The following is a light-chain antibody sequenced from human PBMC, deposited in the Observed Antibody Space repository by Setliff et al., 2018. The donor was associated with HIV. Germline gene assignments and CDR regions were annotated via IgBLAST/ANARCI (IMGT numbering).Light chain of an antibody. V-gene: IGLV2-14*01. Sequence: QSVLTQPASVSGSPGQSITISCTGTWSDVGGYNYVSWYQQHPGKAPKLMIYEVSNRPSGVSNRFSGSKSGNTASLTISGLQAEDEADYFCSSYTTIYTFVFGTGTKVTVL. CDR1: WSDVGGYNY. J-gene: IGLJ1*01. CDR2: EVS. CDR3: SSYTTIYTFV.